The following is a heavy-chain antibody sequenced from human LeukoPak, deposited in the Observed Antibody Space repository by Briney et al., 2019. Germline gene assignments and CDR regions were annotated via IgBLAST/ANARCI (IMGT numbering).Heavy chain of an antibody. CDR3: VAPVDTAMVMGYYFDY. D-gene: IGHD5-18*01. J-gene: IGHJ4*02. V-gene: IGHV1-69*05. Sequence: SVKVSCKASGGTFSSYAISWVRQAPGQGLEWMGGIIPSLGTANYAQKFQGRVTITTDESTSTAYMELSSLRSEDTAVYYCVAPVDTAMVMGYYFDYWGQGTLVTVSS. CDR1: GGTFSSYA. CDR2: IIPSLGTA.